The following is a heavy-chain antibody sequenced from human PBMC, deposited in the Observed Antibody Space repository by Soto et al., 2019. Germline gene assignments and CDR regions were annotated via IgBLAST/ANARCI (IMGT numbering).Heavy chain of an antibody. CDR1: GYTFSNYA. J-gene: IGHJ4*02. V-gene: IGHV1-18*01. Sequence: QIQLVQSGVEVKKPGASVKVSCKASGYTFSNYAISCGRQAPGQGLEWMGWISGYNGNTDYAQKFQGRLTMTTDTSTTTAYMELRILRSVDTAVYYCARDRGPADYWGQGTLVTVSS. D-gene: IGHD5-12*01. CDR3: ARDRGPADY. CDR2: ISGYNGNT.